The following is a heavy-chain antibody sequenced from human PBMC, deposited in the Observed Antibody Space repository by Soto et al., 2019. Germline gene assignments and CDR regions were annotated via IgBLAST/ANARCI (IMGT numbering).Heavy chain of an antibody. J-gene: IGHJ4*02. CDR3: ARSEATVLDN. Sequence: QVQLQESGPGLVKPSGTLSLTCTVSGGSMSSSNWWNWVRQPPGKGLGWIGEAHHSGGTNYNPSLKSRVTISVDKSKNHFSLKLSSVTAADTAVYYCARSEATVLDNWGQGTLVTVSS. V-gene: IGHV4-4*02. CDR1: GGSMSSSNW. CDR2: AHHSGGT. D-gene: IGHD4-17*01.